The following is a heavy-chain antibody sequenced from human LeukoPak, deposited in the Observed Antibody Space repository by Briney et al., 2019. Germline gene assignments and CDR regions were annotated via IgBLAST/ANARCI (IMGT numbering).Heavy chain of an antibody. Sequence: PGGSLRLSCEASGFTFSSYWMGWVRQAPGKGPEWVANINPDGRDTYYVDSVKGRFTITRDNAKRSASLQMNSLTVEETAVYHCVRWGVTAGMQDWGQGTLVTVSA. D-gene: IGHD6-19*01. CDR3: VRWGVTAGMQD. J-gene: IGHJ4*02. CDR1: GFTFSSYW. CDR2: INPDGRDT. V-gene: IGHV3-7*01.